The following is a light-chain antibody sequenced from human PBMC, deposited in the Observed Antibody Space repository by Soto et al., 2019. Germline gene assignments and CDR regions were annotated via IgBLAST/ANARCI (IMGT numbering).Light chain of an antibody. J-gene: IGLJ2*01. Sequence: HSVLTQPPSVSAAPGQKVTISCSGSSSNIGNNYVSWYQQLPGTAPKLLIYDNNKRPSGIPDRFSGSKSGTSATLGITGLQTGDEADYYCGTWDSSLSALVFGGGTKVTVL. CDR2: DNN. V-gene: IGLV1-51*01. CDR3: GTWDSSLSALV. CDR1: SSNIGNNY.